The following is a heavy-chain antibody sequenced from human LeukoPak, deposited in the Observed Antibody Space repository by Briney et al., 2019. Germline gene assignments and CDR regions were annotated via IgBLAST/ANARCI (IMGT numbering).Heavy chain of an antibody. V-gene: IGHV3-53*01. J-gene: IGHJ4*02. CDR2: IYSAGST. D-gene: IGHD3-10*01. CDR3: ARGPPGDY. Sequence: GGSLRLSCVASGFTVSSNYMSWVRQAPGKGLEWVSVIYSAGSTYYADSVKGRFTISRDNSKNTLYLEMNSLRAEDTAVYYCARGPPGDYWGQGTLVTVSS. CDR1: GFTVSSNY.